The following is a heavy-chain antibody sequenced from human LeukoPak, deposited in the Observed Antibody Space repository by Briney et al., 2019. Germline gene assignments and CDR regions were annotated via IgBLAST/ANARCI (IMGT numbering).Heavy chain of an antibody. CDR3: ASGHSSSSFDY. V-gene: IGHV3-33*01. D-gene: IGHD6-6*01. J-gene: IGHJ4*02. CDR2: IWYDGSNK. CDR1: GFTFSSYG. Sequence: GGSLRLSCAASGFTFSSYGMHWVRQAQGKGLEWVAVIWYDGSNKYYADSVKGRFTISRDNSKNTLYLQMNSLRAEDTAVYYCASGHSSSSFDYWGQGTLVTVSS.